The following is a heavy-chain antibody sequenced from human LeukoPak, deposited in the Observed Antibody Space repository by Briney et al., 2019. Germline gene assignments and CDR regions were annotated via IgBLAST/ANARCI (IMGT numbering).Heavy chain of an antibody. D-gene: IGHD6-19*01. J-gene: IGHJ4*02. V-gene: IGHV1-18*01. CDR2: ISVYNGDA. CDR1: GDTFSTYA. CDR3: ARYAQDSNGWYYFDY. Sequence: GASVKVSCKASGDTFSTYAISWVRQAPGQGLDWMGWISVYNGDAKYPQKFQGRVTISTDTSTGTAYMELRSLRSDDTAVYYCARYAQDSNGWYYFDYWGQGTLVTVSS.